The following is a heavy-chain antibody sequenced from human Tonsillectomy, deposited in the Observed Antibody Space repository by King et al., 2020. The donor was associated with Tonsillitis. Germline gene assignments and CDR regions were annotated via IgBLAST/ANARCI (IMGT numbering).Heavy chain of an antibody. Sequence: VQLVESGGGVVQPGRSLRLSCAASGFTFSSYGMPWVRQAPGKGLEWVAVIWYDGSNKYYADSVKGRFTISSDNSKNTLYLQMNSLRAEDTAVYYCARDLVGYCSSTSCHHFDYWGQGTLVTVSS. CDR1: GFTFSSYG. D-gene: IGHD2-2*01. J-gene: IGHJ4*02. V-gene: IGHV3-33*01. CDR3: ARDLVGYCSSTSCHHFDY. CDR2: IWYDGSNK.